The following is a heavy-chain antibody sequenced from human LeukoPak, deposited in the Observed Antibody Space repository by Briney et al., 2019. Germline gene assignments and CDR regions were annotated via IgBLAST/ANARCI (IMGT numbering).Heavy chain of an antibody. V-gene: IGHV4-4*09. Sequence: KPSETLSLTCTVSGDSISSYYWSWIQQPPGKVLEWVGYIYSIGITNYNPSLKSRVTISTDPSKNQLSLQLTSVPAAHTGMSYCPRRGNPFEYWGQGAPVT. CDR3: PRRGNPFEY. CDR2: IYSIGIT. D-gene: IGHD1-14*01. J-gene: IGHJ4*02. CDR1: GDSISSYY.